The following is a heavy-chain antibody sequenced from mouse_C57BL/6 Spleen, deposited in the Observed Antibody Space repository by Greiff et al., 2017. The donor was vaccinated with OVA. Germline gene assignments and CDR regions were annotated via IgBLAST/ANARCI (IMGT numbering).Heavy chain of an antibody. CDR2: INPSNGGT. J-gene: IGHJ1*03. D-gene: IGHD1-1*01. CDR3: ARKGDYYGRNYGYFDV. V-gene: IGHV1-53*01. CDR1: GYTFTSYW. Sequence: QVQLQQSGTELVKPGASVKLSCKASGYTFTSYWMHWVKQRPGQGLEWIGNINPSNGGTNYNEKFKSKATLTVDKSSSTAYMQLSSLTSEDSAVYYCARKGDYYGRNYGYFDVWGTGTTVTVSS.